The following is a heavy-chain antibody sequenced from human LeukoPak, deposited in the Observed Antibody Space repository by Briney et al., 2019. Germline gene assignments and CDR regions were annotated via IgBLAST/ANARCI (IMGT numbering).Heavy chain of an antibody. V-gene: IGHV4-59*01. D-gene: IGHD3-9*01. CDR1: GGSINDFY. J-gene: IGHJ4*02. Sequence: MASETLSLTCTVSGGSINDFYWNWIRQPPGKGLEWIGYIYSSGTTNYNPSLKSRVTLSVDSSKNQFSLKLSSVTAADTGVYYRARAYYDILTGPLHFDYWGQGTLVTVSS. CDR2: IYSSGTT. CDR3: ARAYYDILTGPLHFDY.